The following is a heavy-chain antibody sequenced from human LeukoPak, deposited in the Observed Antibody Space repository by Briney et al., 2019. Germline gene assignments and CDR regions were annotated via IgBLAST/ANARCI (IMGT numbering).Heavy chain of an antibody. CDR2: IYYSGST. CDR3: ARSGGDRVEMPTIIDY. D-gene: IGHD5-24*01. J-gene: IGHJ4*02. Sequence: SETLSLTCTVSGGSSSSYYWSWIRQPPGKGLEWIGYIYYSGSTNYNPSLKSRVSILVDTSKNQFSLRLSSVTAADTAVYYCARSGGDRVEMPTIIDYWGQGTLVTVSS. CDR1: GGSSSSYY. V-gene: IGHV4-59*01.